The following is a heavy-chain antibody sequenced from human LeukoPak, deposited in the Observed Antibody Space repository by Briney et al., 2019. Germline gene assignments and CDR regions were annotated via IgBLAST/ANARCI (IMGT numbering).Heavy chain of an antibody. CDR1: GFTFSSYA. CDR2: ISGSGGST. J-gene: IGHJ4*02. Sequence: GGSLRLSCAASGFTFSSYAMSWVRQAPGKGLEWVSAISGSGGSTYYADSVKGRFTISRDNSKNTLYLQMNSLRAEDTAVYYCAKDLCITMVRGVSPFDYWGEGTMVTDSS. D-gene: IGHD3-10*01. CDR3: AKDLCITMVRGVSPFDY. V-gene: IGHV3-23*01.